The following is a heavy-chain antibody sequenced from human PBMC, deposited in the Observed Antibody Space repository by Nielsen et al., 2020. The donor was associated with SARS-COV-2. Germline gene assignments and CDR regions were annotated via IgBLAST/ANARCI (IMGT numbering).Heavy chain of an antibody. J-gene: IGHJ4*02. CDR2: ISGSGGST. V-gene: IGHV3-23*01. D-gene: IGHD3-10*01. Sequence: WIRQPPGKGLEWVSAISGSGGSTYYADSVKGRFTISRVNSKNTLYLQMNSLRAEDTAVYYCAKGLSFVDYWGQGTLVTVSS. CDR3: AKGLSFVDY.